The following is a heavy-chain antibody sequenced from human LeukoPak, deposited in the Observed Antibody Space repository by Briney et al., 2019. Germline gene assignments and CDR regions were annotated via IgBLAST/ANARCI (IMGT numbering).Heavy chain of an antibody. D-gene: IGHD6-6*01. CDR3: ARDSAHGIVARPDDYYYYMDV. CDR1: GFTFNSYT. J-gene: IGHJ6*03. Sequence: GGSLRLSCAASGFTFNSYTVTWVRQAPGKGLEWVSVIQKNGSIYYADSVKGRFAISRDDSKNTLYLQMNSLRTEDTAVYYCARDSAHGIVARPDDYYYYMDVWGRGTTVTVSS. CDR2: IQKNGSI. V-gene: IGHV3-53*01.